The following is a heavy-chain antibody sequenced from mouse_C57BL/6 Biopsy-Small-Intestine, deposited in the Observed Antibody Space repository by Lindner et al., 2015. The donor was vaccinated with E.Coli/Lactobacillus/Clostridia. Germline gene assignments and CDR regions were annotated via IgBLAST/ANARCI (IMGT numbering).Heavy chain of an antibody. CDR2: IYPRSGDT. CDR3: ARSTMITTGYAMDF. D-gene: IGHD2-4*01. CDR1: GYIFTAYG. J-gene: IGHJ4*01. V-gene: IGHV1-81*01. Sequence: VQLQESGAELARPGASVKLSCKASGYIFTAYGISWVKQRPGQGLEWIGEIYPRSGDTYYNEKFKGKATLTADKSSSTAYMEFRSLTSEDSAVYFCARSTMITTGYAMDFWGQGTSVTVSS.